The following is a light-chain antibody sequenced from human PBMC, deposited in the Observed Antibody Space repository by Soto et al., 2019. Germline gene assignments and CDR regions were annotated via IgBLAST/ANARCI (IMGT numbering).Light chain of an antibody. V-gene: IGLV2-14*03. Sequence: QSALTQPASVSGSPGQSITISCTGTSSDVGGYNYVSWYQHHPGKVPKLVIFDVSSRPSGVSNRFSGSKSGNTASLTISGLQAEDEADYYCSSYTRSTTGVFGGGTKVTVL. CDR1: SSDVGGYNY. CDR3: SSYTRSTTGV. J-gene: IGLJ3*02. CDR2: DVS.